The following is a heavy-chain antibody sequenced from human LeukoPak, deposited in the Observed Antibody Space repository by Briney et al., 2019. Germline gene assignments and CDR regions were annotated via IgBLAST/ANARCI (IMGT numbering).Heavy chain of an antibody. CDR2: ISYDGSNK. Sequence: GRSLRLSCAASGFTFSSYGMHWVRQAPGKGLEWVAVISYDGSNKYYADSVKGRFTISRDNSKNTLYLQMNSLRAEDTAVYYCAKDEAERAWIQKNIDRWGQGTLVTVSS. CDR3: AKDEAERAWIQKNIDR. D-gene: IGHD5-18*01. J-gene: IGHJ4*02. CDR1: GFTFSSYG. V-gene: IGHV3-30*18.